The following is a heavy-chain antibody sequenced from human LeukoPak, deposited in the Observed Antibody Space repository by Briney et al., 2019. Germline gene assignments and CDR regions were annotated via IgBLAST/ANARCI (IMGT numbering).Heavy chain of an antibody. Sequence: GGSPRLSCAASGFTFSSYSMNWVRQAPGKGLEWVSSISSSSSYIYYADSVKGRFTISRDNAKNSLYLQMNSLRAEDTAVYYCARNPMAYYMDVWGKGTTVTVSS. CDR2: ISSSSSYI. J-gene: IGHJ6*03. D-gene: IGHD3-10*01. V-gene: IGHV3-21*01. CDR3: ARNPMAYYMDV. CDR1: GFTFSSYS.